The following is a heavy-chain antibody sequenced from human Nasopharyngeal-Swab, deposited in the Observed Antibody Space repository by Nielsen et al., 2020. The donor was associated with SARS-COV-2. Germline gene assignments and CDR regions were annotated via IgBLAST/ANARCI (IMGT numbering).Heavy chain of an antibody. CDR1: GYSFTSYW. CDR2: IDPSDSYT. V-gene: IGHV5-10-1*01. J-gene: IGHJ5*02. Sequence: KVSCKGSGYSFTSYWISWVRQMPGKGLERMGRIDPSDSYTNYSPSFQGHVTISADKSISTAYLQWSSLKASDTAMYYCARHWSDPGNWFDPWGQGTLVTVSS. CDR3: ARHWSDPGNWFDP.